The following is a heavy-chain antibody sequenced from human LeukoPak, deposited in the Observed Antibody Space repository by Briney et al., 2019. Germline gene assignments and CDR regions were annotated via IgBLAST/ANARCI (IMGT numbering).Heavy chain of an antibody. CDR2: IYYSGST. D-gene: IGHD3-10*01. CDR1: GGSISSYY. Sequence: SETLSLTCTVSGGSISSYYWSWIRQPPGKGLEWIGYIYYSGSTNYNPSLKSRVTISVDTSKNQFSLKLSSVTAADTAVYYCARLGSGSYVFDYWGQGTLVIVSS. V-gene: IGHV4-59*01. J-gene: IGHJ4*02. CDR3: ARLGSGSYVFDY.